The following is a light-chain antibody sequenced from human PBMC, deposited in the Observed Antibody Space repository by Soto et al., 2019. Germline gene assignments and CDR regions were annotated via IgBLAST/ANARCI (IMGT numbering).Light chain of an antibody. V-gene: IGLV2-11*01. J-gene: IGLJ1*01. CDR2: DVS. Sequence: QSVLTQPRSVSGSPGQSVTISCTGTSSDVGGYNYVSWYQQHPGKAPKLVIYDVSKRPSGVPGRFSGSKSGNTASLTISGLQAEDEADFYCYSYAGTYTYAFGTGTKVTVL. CDR3: YSYAGTYTYA. CDR1: SSDVGGYNY.